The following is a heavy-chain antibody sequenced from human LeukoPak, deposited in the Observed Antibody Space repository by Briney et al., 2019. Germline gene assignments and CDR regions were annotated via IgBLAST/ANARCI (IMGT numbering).Heavy chain of an antibody. CDR3: ASGRQLGY. Sequence: GSLRLSCAASGFTFSNYWMSWVRQAPGKGLEWVANIKEDGSEKYYVDSVKGRFTISRDNARNSLYLQMNSLRAEDTAVYYCASGRQLGYWGQETLVTVSS. V-gene: IGHV3-7*01. D-gene: IGHD6-13*01. J-gene: IGHJ4*02. CDR1: GFTFSNYW. CDR2: IKEDGSEK.